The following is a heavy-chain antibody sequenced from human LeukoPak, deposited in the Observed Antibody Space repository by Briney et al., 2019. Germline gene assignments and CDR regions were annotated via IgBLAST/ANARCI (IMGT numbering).Heavy chain of an antibody. CDR1: GGSISSGDYY. CDR2: IYYSGST. Sequence: SQTLSLTCTVSGGSISSGDYYWSWIRQPPGKGLEWIGYIYYSGSTNYNPSLKSRVTISVDTSKNQFSLKLSSVTAADTAVYYCARGSLLEWSYFDYWGQGTLVTVSS. D-gene: IGHD3-3*01. CDR3: ARGSLLEWSYFDY. V-gene: IGHV4-30-4*08. J-gene: IGHJ4*02.